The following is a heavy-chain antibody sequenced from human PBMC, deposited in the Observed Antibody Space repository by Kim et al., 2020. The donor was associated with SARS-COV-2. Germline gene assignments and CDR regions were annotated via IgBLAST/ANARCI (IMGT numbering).Heavy chain of an antibody. Sequence: VKVSCKASGYTFTTYAMHWVRQAPGQRLEWMGWINAGNGNTKYSQKFQGRVTITRDTSASTVYVELSSLRSEDTAVYYCARDSGYDRNDFDYWGQGTLVTVSS. J-gene: IGHJ4*02. D-gene: IGHD5-12*01. CDR2: INAGNGNT. V-gene: IGHV1-3*01. CDR3: ARDSGYDRNDFDY. CDR1: GYTFTTYA.